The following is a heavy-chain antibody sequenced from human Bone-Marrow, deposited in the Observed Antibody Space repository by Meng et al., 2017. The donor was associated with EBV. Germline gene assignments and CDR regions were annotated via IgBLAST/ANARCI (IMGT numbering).Heavy chain of an antibody. CDR1: GYNFRNYF. D-gene: IGHD6-19*01. Sequence: QGQLGQSGAEVKKPGASVKVSCKASGYNFRNYFMHWVRQAPGQGLEYMGRINPLTGVTNYVQKFQGRVTVTRDTSISTSYMELSGLTHDDTAVYFCAGGWAPDYWGQGTLVTVSS. J-gene: IGHJ4*02. V-gene: IGHV1-2*06. CDR3: AGGWAPDY. CDR2: INPLTGVT.